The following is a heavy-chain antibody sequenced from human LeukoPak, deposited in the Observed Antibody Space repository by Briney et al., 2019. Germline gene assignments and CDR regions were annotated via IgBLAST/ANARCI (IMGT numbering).Heavy chain of an antibody. V-gene: IGHV3-64D*06. CDR2: ISSNGGST. CDR3: VKDWVYSYGPVGGYYFDY. D-gene: IGHD5-18*01. Sequence: GGSLRLSCSASGLTFSSYAMHWVRQAPGKGLEYVSAISSNGGSTYYADSVKGRFTISRDNSKNTLYLQMSSLRAEDTAVYYCVKDWVYSYGPVGGYYFDYWGQGTLVTVSS. J-gene: IGHJ4*02. CDR1: GLTFSSYA.